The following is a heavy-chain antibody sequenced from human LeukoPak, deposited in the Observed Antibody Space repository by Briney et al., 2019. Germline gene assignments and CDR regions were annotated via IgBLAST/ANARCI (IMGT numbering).Heavy chain of an antibody. J-gene: IGHJ5*02. CDR3: ARIRYQLLRDNWFDP. V-gene: IGHV3-7*03. D-gene: IGHD2-2*01. Sequence: SGGSLRLSCAASGFTFSSYWMSWVRQAPGKGLEWVANIKQDGSEKYYVDSVKGRFTISRDNAKNSLYLHMNSLRAEDTAVYYCARIRYQLLRDNWFDPWGQGTLVTVSS. CDR1: GFTFSSYW. CDR2: IKQDGSEK.